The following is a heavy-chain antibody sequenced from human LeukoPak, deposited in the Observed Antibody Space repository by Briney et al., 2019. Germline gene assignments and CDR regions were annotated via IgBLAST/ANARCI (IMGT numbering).Heavy chain of an antibody. CDR1: GFTFSSYS. Sequence: GGSLRLSCAASGFTFSSYSMNWVRQAPGKGLEWVSSISSSSSYIYYADSVKGRFTISRDNARNSLHLQMNSLRAEDTAVYYCAREMGGYPFDRWGQGTLVTVSS. CDR3: AREMGGYPFDR. J-gene: IGHJ4*02. CDR2: ISSSSSYI. D-gene: IGHD5-12*01. V-gene: IGHV3-21*01.